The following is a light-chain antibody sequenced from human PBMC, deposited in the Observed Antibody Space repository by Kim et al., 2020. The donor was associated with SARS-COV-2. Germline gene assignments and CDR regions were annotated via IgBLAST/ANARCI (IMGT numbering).Light chain of an antibody. CDR3: QQYNNWPFA. J-gene: IGKJ4*01. CDR2: GAS. Sequence: VSPGERATLSCRASQSVSSNLAWYQQKPGQAPRLLIYGASTRATGIPARFSGSGSGTEFTLTISSLQSEDFAVYYCQQYNNWPFAFGGGTKVEIK. CDR1: QSVSSN. V-gene: IGKV3-15*01.